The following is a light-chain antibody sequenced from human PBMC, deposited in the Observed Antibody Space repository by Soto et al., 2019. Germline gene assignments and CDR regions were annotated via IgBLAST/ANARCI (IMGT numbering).Light chain of an antibody. J-gene: IGKJ3*01. CDR2: GAS. V-gene: IGKV3-20*01. CDR1: QSVSSNY. CDR3: QQYASSPKFT. Sequence: PGERATLSCRASQSVSSNYLAWYQQKPGQAPRLLIYGASSRATGIPDRFSGSGSGTDFTLTISRLEPEDFAVYYCQQYASSPKFTFGAGPKVDIK.